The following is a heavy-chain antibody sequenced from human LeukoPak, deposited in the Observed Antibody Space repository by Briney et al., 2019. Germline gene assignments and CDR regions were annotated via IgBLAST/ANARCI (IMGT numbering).Heavy chain of an antibody. Sequence: GGSLRLSCAPSGFRFNNYAMNWVRQTPGKGLQWVSAISGSGESTYYADSVKGRFTISRDNSKNTVYLQMNSLRAEDTAIYYCAKDVSAWGPFDYWGQGALVTVSS. D-gene: IGHD3-16*01. J-gene: IGHJ4*02. V-gene: IGHV3-23*01. CDR2: ISGSGEST. CDR3: AKDVSAWGPFDY. CDR1: GFRFNNYA.